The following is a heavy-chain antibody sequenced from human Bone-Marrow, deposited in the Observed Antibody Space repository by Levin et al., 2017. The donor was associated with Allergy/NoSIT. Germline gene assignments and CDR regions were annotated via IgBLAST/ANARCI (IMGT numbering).Heavy chain of an antibody. D-gene: IGHD6-19*01. V-gene: IGHV5-51*01. CDR3: ARAPGYTSGWHDY. Sequence: GGSLRLSCQGSGSTFTSYWIAWVRQMPGKGLEYMGVIYPGDSDTRYSASFQGQVTISVDKSISTAYLQWTSLKASDTAMYYCARAPGYTSGWHDYWGQGTLVTVSS. CDR1: GSTFTSYW. J-gene: IGHJ4*02. CDR2: IYPGDSDT.